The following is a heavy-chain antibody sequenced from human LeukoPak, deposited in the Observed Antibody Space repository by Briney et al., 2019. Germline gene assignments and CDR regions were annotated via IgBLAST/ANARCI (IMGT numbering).Heavy chain of an antibody. V-gene: IGHV3-7*03. CDR1: GFTFTTYW. Sequence: PGESLRLSCAASGFTFTTYWMSWVRQAPGKGLEWVANINQDGTEKFYVDSVKGRFTISRDNSKNTLYLQMNSLRAEDTAVYYCARVKDTAMVLDYWGQGTLVTVSS. D-gene: IGHD5-18*01. J-gene: IGHJ4*02. CDR2: INQDGTEK. CDR3: ARVKDTAMVLDY.